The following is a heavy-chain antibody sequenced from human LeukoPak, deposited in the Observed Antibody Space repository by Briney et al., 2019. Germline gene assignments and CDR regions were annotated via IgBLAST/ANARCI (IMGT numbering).Heavy chain of an antibody. CDR3: ARENTRH. D-gene: IGHD6-6*01. Sequence: SQTLSLTCTVSGVSTSSGSYYWSWIGQPAGKGLEWIGRIYSSGSTNYNPSLKSRVTISVDTSKNQFSLKLSSVTAADTAVYYCARENTRHWGQGTLVTVSS. CDR2: IYSSGST. CDR1: GVSTSSGSYY. J-gene: IGHJ4*02. V-gene: IGHV4-61*02.